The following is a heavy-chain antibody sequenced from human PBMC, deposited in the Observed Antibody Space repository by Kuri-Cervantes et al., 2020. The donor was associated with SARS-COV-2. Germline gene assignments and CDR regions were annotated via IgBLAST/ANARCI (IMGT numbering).Heavy chain of an antibody. J-gene: IGHJ4*02. CDR2: ISSSSSYI. CDR1: GYTLSEVC. CDR3: ARDRRNSFDY. Sequence: SCKVSGYTLSEVCMNWVRQAPGKGLEWVSSISSSSSYIYYADSVKDRFTISRDNAKNSLYLQMNSLRAEDTAVYYCARDRRNSFDYWGQGTLVTVSS. V-gene: IGHV3-21*04. D-gene: IGHD2/OR15-2a*01.